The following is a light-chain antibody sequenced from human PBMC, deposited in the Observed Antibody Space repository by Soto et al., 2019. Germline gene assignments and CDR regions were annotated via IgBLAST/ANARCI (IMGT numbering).Light chain of an antibody. V-gene: IGKV4-1*01. J-gene: IGKJ1*01. CDR3: QQYYSTPRT. CDR1: QSVLSTSNSKNS. Sequence: DIVMTQSPDSLAVSLGGRATINCKSSQSVLSTSNSKNSLAWYQQKPGQPPKLLIYCASTRESGVPDRFGGGGSGTDFTLTISSLQAEDVAVYYCQQYYSTPRTFGQGTKVEIK. CDR2: CAS.